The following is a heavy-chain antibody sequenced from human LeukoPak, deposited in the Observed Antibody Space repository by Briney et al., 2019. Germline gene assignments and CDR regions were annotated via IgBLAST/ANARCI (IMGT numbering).Heavy chain of an antibody. CDR1: GGAFSGYY. CDR3: ARVRGYSYGYLDY. CDR2: MNHSGST. D-gene: IGHD5-18*01. V-gene: IGHV4-34*01. Sequence: SETLSLTCAVYGGAFSGYYWSWVRQPPGKGLEGIGEMNHSGSTNYNPSLRSRVTISVDTSKNQFSLKLSSVTAADTAVYYCARVRGYSYGYLDYWGQGTLVTVSS. J-gene: IGHJ4*02.